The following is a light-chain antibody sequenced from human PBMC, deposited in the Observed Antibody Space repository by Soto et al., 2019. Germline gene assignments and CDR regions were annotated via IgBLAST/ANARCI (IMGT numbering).Light chain of an antibody. Sequence: EIVLTQSPGTLSLSPGERATLSCRASQSVSSRLAWYQQKPGQAPRLLIYGASSRATGIPDRFSGSGSGTDFTLTISRLEPEDFAVYYCQQYGGSPRTFGQGTKLEIK. CDR1: QSVSSR. V-gene: IGKV3-20*01. J-gene: IGKJ2*01. CDR2: GAS. CDR3: QQYGGSPRT.